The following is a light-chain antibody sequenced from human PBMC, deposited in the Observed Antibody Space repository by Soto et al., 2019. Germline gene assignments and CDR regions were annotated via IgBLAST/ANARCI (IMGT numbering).Light chain of an antibody. CDR3: LQDFNFPWT. J-gene: IGKJ1*01. CDR1: QDIRRD. CDR2: TAS. Sequence: AIQMTQSPSSLSASVGDRVTITCRASQDIRRDLGWYQQKPGKAPKLLIYTASELQSGVPSRFSGSGSGTAFTLTIGSLQPEDCATYYCLQDFNFPWTFGQGTKVEIK. V-gene: IGKV1-6*01.